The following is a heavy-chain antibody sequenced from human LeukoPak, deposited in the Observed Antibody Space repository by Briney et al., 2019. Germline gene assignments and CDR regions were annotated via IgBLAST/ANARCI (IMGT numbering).Heavy chain of an antibody. CDR3: AWGIAAAGTVGNWFDS. Sequence: GASVKVSCKASGYTFTSYDINWVRQATGQGLEWMGWMNPNSGNTGYAQKLQGRVTMTRNTSISTAYMELSSLRSEDTAVYYCAWGIAAAGTVGNWFDSWGQGTLVTVSS. D-gene: IGHD6-13*01. V-gene: IGHV1-8*01. CDR2: MNPNSGNT. CDR1: GYTFTSYD. J-gene: IGHJ5*01.